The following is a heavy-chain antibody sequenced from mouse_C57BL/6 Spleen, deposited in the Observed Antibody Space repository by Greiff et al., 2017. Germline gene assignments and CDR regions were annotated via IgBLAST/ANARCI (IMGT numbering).Heavy chain of an antibody. CDR1: GYTFTDYE. Sequence: QVQLQQSGAELVRPGASVTLSCKASGYTFTDYEMHWVKQTPVHGLEWIGAIYPETGGTAYNKKFKGKAILTADKSSSTAYMELRSLTSGDSAVYYCANGDYSGCDFDYWGQGTTLTVSS. J-gene: IGHJ2*01. D-gene: IGHD2-12*01. V-gene: IGHV1-15*01. CDR2: IYPETGGT. CDR3: ANGDYSGCDFDY.